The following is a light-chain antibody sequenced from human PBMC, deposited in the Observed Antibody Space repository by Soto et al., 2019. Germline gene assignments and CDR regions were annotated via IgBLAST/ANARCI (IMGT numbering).Light chain of an antibody. CDR1: QSIVTY. CDR3: QQSYSSPPT. CDR2: AAS. J-gene: IGKJ1*01. V-gene: IGKV1-39*01. Sequence: EIHMCHSPSTVSAKVGDRVSITCRASQSIVTYLNWYLQKPGKAPKLLIYAASNLQSGVPSRFSGSRSGPDFTLTISCLQPEDFAPYYCQQSYSSPPTFGHVTKVDIK.